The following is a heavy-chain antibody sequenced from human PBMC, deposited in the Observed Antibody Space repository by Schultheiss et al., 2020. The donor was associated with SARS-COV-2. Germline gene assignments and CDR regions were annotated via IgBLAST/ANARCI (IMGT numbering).Heavy chain of an antibody. CDR2: ISSSGSTI. D-gene: IGHD3-3*01. CDR1: GFTFSSYE. CDR3: AKDGELGITIFGVVIDHEDYYYGMDV. J-gene: IGHJ6*02. V-gene: IGHV3-48*03. Sequence: GGSLRLSCAASGFTFSSYEMNWVRQAPGKGLEWVSYISSSGSTIYYADSVKGRFTISRDNAKNSLYLQMNSLRAEDTAVYYCAKDGELGITIFGVVIDHEDYYYGMDVWGQGTTVTVSS.